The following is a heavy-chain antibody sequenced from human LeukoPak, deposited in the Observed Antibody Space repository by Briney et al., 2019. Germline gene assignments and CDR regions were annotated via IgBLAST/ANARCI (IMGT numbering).Heavy chain of an antibody. CDR2: IKQDGSEK. J-gene: IGHJ4*02. V-gene: IGHV3-7*01. Sequence: GGSLRLSCAASGFTFSSYWMSWVRQAPGKGLEWVANIKQDGSEKYYVDSVKGRFTISRDNAKNSLYLQMNSLRAEDTAVYYCARVGAVRPRQVFDYWGQGTLVTVSS. CDR3: ARVGAVRPRQVFDY. CDR1: GFTFSSYW. D-gene: IGHD3-3*01.